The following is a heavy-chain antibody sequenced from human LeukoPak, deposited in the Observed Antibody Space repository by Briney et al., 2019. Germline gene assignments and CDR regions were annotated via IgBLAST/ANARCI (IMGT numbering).Heavy chain of an antibody. CDR1: GFTFSSYG. D-gene: IGHD2-21*02. CDR3: AREVPRGGDCCSFDY. J-gene: IGHJ4*02. V-gene: IGHV3-48*02. Sequence: PGGSLRLSCAASGFTFSSYGMNWVRQAPGKGLEWVSYISSNSSTIYYADSVKGRFTISRDNAKNSLYLQMNSLRDEDTAVYYCAREVPRGGDCCSFDYWGQGTLVTVSS. CDR2: ISSNSSTI.